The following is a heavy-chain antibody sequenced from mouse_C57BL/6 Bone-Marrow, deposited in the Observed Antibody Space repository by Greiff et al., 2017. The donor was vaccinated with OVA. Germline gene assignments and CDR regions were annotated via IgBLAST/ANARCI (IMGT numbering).Heavy chain of an antibody. Sequence: EVKVVESGGGLVQSGRSLRLSCATSGFTFSDFYMEWVRQAPGKGLEWIAASRNKANDYTTEYSASVKGRFIVSRDTSQSILYLQMNALRAEDTASYYCAREAVYEYDYYAMDYWGQGTSVTVSS. D-gene: IGHD2-4*01. V-gene: IGHV7-1*01. J-gene: IGHJ4*01. CDR2: SRNKANDYTT. CDR3: AREAVYEYDYYAMDY. CDR1: GFTFSDFY.